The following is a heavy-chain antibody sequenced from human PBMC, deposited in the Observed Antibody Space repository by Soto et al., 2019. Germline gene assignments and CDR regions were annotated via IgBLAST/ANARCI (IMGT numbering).Heavy chain of an antibody. V-gene: IGHV3-33*01. CDR2: ILYDGSNK. Sequence: GGSLRLSCAASGFTFSSYGMHWVRQAPGKGLEWVAVILYDGSNKYYADSVKGRFTISRDNSKNTLYLQMNSLRAEDMAVYYCAREGYDFWSGYYSGIYYYGMDVWGQGTTVTVSS. D-gene: IGHD3-3*01. J-gene: IGHJ6*02. CDR1: GFTFSSYG. CDR3: AREGYDFWSGYYSGIYYYGMDV.